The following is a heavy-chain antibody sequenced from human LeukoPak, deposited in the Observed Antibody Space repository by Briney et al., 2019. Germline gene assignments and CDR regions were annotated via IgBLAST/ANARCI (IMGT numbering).Heavy chain of an antibody. CDR3: ARVGVVVPAAWFDP. CDR2: ISANNGNT. D-gene: IGHD2-2*01. V-gene: IGHV1-18*01. J-gene: IGHJ5*02. CDR1: GYSFGIFG. Sequence: ASVKVSCKASGYSFGIFGISWVRRAPGQGLKWMGWISANNGNTNYAQNLQGRVTMTTDTSTSTAYMELRSLRSDDTAVYYCARVGVVVPAAWFDPWGLGTLVTVSS.